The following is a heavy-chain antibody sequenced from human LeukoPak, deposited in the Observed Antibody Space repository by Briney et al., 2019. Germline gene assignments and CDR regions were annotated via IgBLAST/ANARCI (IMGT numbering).Heavy chain of an antibody. D-gene: IGHD5-24*01. Sequence: ASVKVSCKASGYTFTSYGISWVRQAPGQGLEWMGWISAYNGNANYAQKLQGRVTMTTDTSTSTAYMELRSLRSDDTAVYYCARDYPSYVLQGVKLFDYWGQGTLVTVSS. J-gene: IGHJ4*02. CDR2: ISAYNGNA. CDR3: ARDYPSYVLQGVKLFDY. CDR1: GYTFTSYG. V-gene: IGHV1-18*01.